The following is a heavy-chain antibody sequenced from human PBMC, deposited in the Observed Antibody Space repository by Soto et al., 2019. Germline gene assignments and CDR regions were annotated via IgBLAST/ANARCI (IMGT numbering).Heavy chain of an antibody. CDR2: INHSGST. Sequence: SETLSLTCAVYGGSFSGYYWSWIRQPPGKGLEWIGEINHSGSTNYNPSLKSRVTISVDTSKNQFSLKLSSVTAADTAVYYCARDWNYYDSSGYYLNAFDIWGQGTMVTV. D-gene: IGHD3-22*01. CDR1: GGSFSGYY. CDR3: ARDWNYYDSSGYYLNAFDI. V-gene: IGHV4-34*01. J-gene: IGHJ3*02.